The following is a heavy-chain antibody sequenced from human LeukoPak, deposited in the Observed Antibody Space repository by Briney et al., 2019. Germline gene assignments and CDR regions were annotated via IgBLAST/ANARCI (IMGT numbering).Heavy chain of an antibody. Sequence: GRSLRLSCTASGFDFFSFAMHWVRQAPGKGLEWVAFISSDGTNKYCAGSVKGRFTISRDNSKNTLYLQTDSLRAEDTAVYYCAREDSPYFDLWGRGTLVTFSS. V-gene: IGHV3-30*01. CDR3: AREDSPYFDL. J-gene: IGHJ2*01. CDR1: GFDFFSFA. CDR2: ISSDGTNK. D-gene: IGHD2-15*01.